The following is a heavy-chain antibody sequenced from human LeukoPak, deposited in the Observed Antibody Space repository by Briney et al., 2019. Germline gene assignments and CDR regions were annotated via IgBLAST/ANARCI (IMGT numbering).Heavy chain of an antibody. D-gene: IGHD3-22*01. CDR2: IKQDGSEK. J-gene: IGHJ3*02. CDR1: GFTFSSYW. Sequence: PGGSLRLSCAASGFTFSSYWMSWVRQAPGKGLEWVANIKQDGSEKYYVDSVKGRSTISRDNAKNSLYLQMNSLRAEDTAVYYCASPSSGYYPLIAFDIWGQGTMVTVSS. CDR3: ASPSSGYYPLIAFDI. V-gene: IGHV3-7*01.